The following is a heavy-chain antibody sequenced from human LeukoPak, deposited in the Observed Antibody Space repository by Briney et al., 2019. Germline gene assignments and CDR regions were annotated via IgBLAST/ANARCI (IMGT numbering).Heavy chain of an antibody. J-gene: IGHJ6*02. CDR3: ARVRNYYDSSGYIGYYYYGMDV. D-gene: IGHD3-22*01. CDR1: GGTFSSYA. Sequence: ASVKVSCKASGGTFSSYAISWVRQAPGQGLEWMGWISAYNGNTNYAQKLQGRVTMTTDTSTSTAYMELRSLRSDDTAVYYCARVRNYYDSSGYIGYYYYGMDVWGQGTTVTVSS. V-gene: IGHV1-18*01. CDR2: ISAYNGNT.